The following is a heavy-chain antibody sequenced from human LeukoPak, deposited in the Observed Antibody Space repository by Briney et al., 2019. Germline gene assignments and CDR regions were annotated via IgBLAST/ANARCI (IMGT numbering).Heavy chain of an antibody. V-gene: IGHV3-21*01. CDR2: ISSSSSYI. CDR3: ARDHVVRGVSGPNYYMDV. D-gene: IGHD3-10*01. Sequence: PGGSLRLSCAASGFTFSSYSMNWVRQAPGKGLEWVSSISSSSSYIYYADSVKGRFTISRDNAKNSLYLQMNSLRAEDTAVYYCARDHVVRGVSGPNYYMDVWGKGTTVTVSS. J-gene: IGHJ6*03. CDR1: GFTFSSYS.